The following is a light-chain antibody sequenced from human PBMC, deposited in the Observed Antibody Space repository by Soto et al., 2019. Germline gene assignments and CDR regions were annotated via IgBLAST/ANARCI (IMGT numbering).Light chain of an antibody. CDR3: QQYGSSPT. CDR1: QSVSSSY. Sequence: EIVLTQSPGTLSLSPGERATLSCRASQSVSSSYLAWYQQKPDEAPRLLIYGASSRATGIPDRFSGSGSGTDFTITISRLEPEDFAVYYCQQYGSSPTFGGGTKVEIK. CDR2: GAS. V-gene: IGKV3-20*01. J-gene: IGKJ4*01.